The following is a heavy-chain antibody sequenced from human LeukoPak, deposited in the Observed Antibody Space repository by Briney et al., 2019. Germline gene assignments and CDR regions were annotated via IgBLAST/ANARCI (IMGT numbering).Heavy chain of an antibody. J-gene: IGHJ4*02. CDR3: AKDESLDLGITMKVVVTLFDY. CDR1: GFTFSSYA. CDR2: ISGSGGST. D-gene: IGHD3-22*01. V-gene: IGHV3-23*01. Sequence: PGGSLRLSCAASGFTFSSYAMSWVRQAPGKGLEWVSAISGSGGSTYYADSVKGRFTISRDNSKNTLYLQMNSLRAEDTAVYYCAKDESLDLGITMKVVVTLFDYWGRGTLVTVSS.